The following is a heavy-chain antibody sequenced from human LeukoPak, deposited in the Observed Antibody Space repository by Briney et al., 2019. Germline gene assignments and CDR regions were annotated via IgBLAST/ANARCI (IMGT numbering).Heavy chain of an antibody. CDR3: ARLNSGYDGRYFDY. J-gene: IGHJ4*02. CDR1: GGSISSGVYY. D-gene: IGHD5-12*01. Sequence: SETLSLTCTVSGGSISSGVYYWNWIRQHPGKGLEWIVYIYYSGSTYHNPSLKSRVTISVDTSKNQFSLKLSSVTAADTAVYYCARLNSGYDGRYFDYWGQGTLVTVSS. CDR2: IYYSGST. V-gene: IGHV4-31*03.